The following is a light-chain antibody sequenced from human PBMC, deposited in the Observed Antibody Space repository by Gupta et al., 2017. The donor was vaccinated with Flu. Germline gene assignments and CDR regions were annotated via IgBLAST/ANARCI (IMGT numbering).Light chain of an antibody. CDR1: KLGDKY. CDR2: QDS. Sequence: SYELTQPPSLSVSPGKTASISCTGDKLGDKYACWYQPKPGQSPVLVIYQDSKRPSRTPERFSGSNSGNTATLTISGTQAKDEADYYCQAWESRTAVFGGGTKLTVL. V-gene: IGLV3-1*01. J-gene: IGLJ2*01. CDR3: QAWESRTAV.